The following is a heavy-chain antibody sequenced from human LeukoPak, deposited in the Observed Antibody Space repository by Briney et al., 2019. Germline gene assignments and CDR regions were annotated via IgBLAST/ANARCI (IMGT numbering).Heavy chain of an antibody. Sequence: GGSLRLSCAASGFTFNSHAMNWVRQAPWKGLEWVSAISGSDGSTYYADSVKGRFTISRDNSKNTLYLQMNSLRAEDTAVYHCAKGKGYSSSSSDHWGQGTLVTVSS. CDR1: GFTFNSHA. CDR2: ISGSDGST. J-gene: IGHJ5*02. V-gene: IGHV3-23*01. D-gene: IGHD6-6*01. CDR3: AKGKGYSSSSSDH.